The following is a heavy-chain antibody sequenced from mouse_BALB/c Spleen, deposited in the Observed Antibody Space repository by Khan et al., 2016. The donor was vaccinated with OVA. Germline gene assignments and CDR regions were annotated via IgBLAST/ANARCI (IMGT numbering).Heavy chain of an antibody. J-gene: IGHJ3*01. D-gene: IGHD2-12*01. CDR2: VNPNTDNI. CDR3: ARGNDFFAS. V-gene: IGHV1-26*01. CDR1: GYSFTLYY. Sequence: VQLQQSGPDLVKPGASVKLSCKASGYSFTLYYMSWVKQSHGKSLEWIGRVNPNTDNINYNQEFKGKAILTVDKSSNTAYMELRSLTSEDSAVYFCARGNDFFASWGQGTLVTVSA.